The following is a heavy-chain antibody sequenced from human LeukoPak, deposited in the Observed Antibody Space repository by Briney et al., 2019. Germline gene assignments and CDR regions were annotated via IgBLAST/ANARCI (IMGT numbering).Heavy chain of an antibody. D-gene: IGHD1-7*01. CDR1: GDSMSHYY. CDR2: IHYLGST. V-gene: IGHV4-59*01. Sequence: SETLSLTCSVSGDSMSHYYWSWIRQPPGKGLEWIGYIHYLGSTKYNPSLKGRLTISVDTSKSHFSLGLTSVTAADTAIYYCARTGTTFFDYWGQGSLVTVSS. CDR3: ARTGTTFFDY. J-gene: IGHJ4*02.